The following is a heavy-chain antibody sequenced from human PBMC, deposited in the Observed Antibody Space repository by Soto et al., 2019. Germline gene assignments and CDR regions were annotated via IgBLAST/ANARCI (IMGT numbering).Heavy chain of an antibody. J-gene: IGHJ6*02. CDR1: GGSFSGYY. CDR3: ASLYPEGGSQGVRTYYYYGMDV. V-gene: IGHV4-34*01. D-gene: IGHD3-10*01. Sequence: SETLSLTCAVYGGSFSGYYWSWIRQPPGKGLEWIGEINHSGSTNYNPSLKSRVTISVDTSKNQFSLKLSSVTAADTAVYYCASLYPEGGSQGVRTYYYYGMDVWGQGTTVTVSS. CDR2: INHSGST.